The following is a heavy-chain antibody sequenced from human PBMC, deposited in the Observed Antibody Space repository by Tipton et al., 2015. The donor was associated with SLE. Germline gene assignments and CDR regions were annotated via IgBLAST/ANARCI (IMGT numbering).Heavy chain of an antibody. V-gene: IGHV4-39*07. J-gene: IGHJ2*01. CDR2: IYYSGST. D-gene: IGHD3-10*01. Sequence: TLSLTCTVSGGSISSSSYYWGWIRQPPGKGLEWIGSIYYSGSTNYNPSLKSRVTISVDTSKNQFSLKLSSVTAADTAVYYCARDLSGVKDLWGRGTLVTVSS. CDR3: ARDLSGVKDL. CDR1: GGSISSSSYY.